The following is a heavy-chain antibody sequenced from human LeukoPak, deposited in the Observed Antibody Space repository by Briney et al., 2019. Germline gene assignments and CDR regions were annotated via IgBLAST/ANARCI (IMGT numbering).Heavy chain of an antibody. V-gene: IGHV3-11*04. D-gene: IGHD5-24*01. CDR3: ARSRDGYSFDAFDI. Sequence: GGSLRLSCAASGFTFSNFYMTWIRQAPGKGLEWVSYISNSGTTIYYADSVKGRLTMSRDNAKISLYLQMNSLRDEDTAVYFCARSRDGYSFDAFDIWGQGTMVTVSS. J-gene: IGHJ3*02. CDR1: GFTFSNFY. CDR2: ISNSGTTI.